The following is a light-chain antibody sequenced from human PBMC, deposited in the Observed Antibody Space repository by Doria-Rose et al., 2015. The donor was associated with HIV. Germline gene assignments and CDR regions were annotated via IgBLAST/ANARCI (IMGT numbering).Light chain of an antibody. Sequence: EIVLTQSPGTLSLSPGERATLSCRASQSFSSTYLAWYQQKPGQAPSLLIYDGYTRATGIPDRISASGSGTDFTLTINSLEPEDFALYYCHQYGTSWTFGQGTKVEI. CDR2: DGY. CDR1: QSFSSTY. CDR3: HQYGTSWT. J-gene: IGKJ1*01. V-gene: IGKV3-20*01.